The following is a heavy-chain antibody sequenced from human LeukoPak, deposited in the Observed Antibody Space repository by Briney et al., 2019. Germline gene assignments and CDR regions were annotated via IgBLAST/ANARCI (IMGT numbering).Heavy chain of an antibody. D-gene: IGHD5-18*01. CDR2: INAGNGNT. CDR1: RYTFTSYA. J-gene: IGHJ3*02. V-gene: IGHV1-3*01. Sequence: GASVKVSCKASRYTFTSYAMHWVRQAPGQRLEWMGWINAGNGNTKYSQKFQGRVTITRDTPASTAYMELSGLRSEDTAVYYCARRSLDTAMVSDAFDIWGQGTMVTVSS. CDR3: ARRSLDTAMVSDAFDI.